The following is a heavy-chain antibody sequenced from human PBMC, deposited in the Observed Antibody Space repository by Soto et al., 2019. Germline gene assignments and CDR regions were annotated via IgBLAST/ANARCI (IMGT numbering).Heavy chain of an antibody. D-gene: IGHD3-9*01. Sequence: QVQLQQWGAGLLKPSETLSLTCAVYGGSFSGYYWSWIRQPPGKGLEWIGEINHSGSTNYNPSLKRRVTISVDTSKNQFYLKLSSVTAADTAVYYCARSYGGYFDWLLFPNHFDYWGQGTLVTVSS. V-gene: IGHV4-34*01. CDR3: ARSYGGYFDWLLFPNHFDY. CDR1: GGSFSGYY. J-gene: IGHJ4*02. CDR2: INHSGST.